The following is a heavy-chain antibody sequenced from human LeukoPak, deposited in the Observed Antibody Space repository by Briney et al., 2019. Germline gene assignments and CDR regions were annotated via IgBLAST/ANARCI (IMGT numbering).Heavy chain of an antibody. CDR1: GGSFSGYY. V-gene: IGHV4-34*01. D-gene: IGHD2-2*02. CDR3: AGQGVVVPAAIRPRSYYYYGMDV. CDR2: INHSGST. Sequence: PSETLSLTCAVYGGSFSGYYWSWIRQPPGKGLEWIGEINHSGSTNYNPSLKSRVTISVDTSKNQFSLKLSSVTAADTAVYYCAGQGVVVPAAIRPRSYYYYGMDVWGQGTTVTVSS. J-gene: IGHJ6*02.